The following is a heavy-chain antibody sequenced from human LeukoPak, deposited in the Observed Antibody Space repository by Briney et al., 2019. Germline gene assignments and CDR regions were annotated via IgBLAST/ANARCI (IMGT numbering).Heavy chain of an antibody. CDR2: NNPGGGSK. CDR1: GYTFTSYY. V-gene: IGHV1-46*01. D-gene: IGHD3-22*01. J-gene: IGHJ4*02. CDR3: AWPPYDSGGYYPH. Sequence: ASVKVSCKASGYTFTSYYMHWVRQAPGQGLKWMGINNPGGGSKSYEQKSQGRVPMTGNTPTSTVYMELSALRSEDTALYYCAWPPYDSGGYYPHGGQGPLVTVSS.